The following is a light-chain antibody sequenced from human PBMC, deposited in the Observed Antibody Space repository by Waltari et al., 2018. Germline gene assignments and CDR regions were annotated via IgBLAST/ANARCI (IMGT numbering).Light chain of an antibody. V-gene: IGLV3-25*03. J-gene: IGLJ2*01. Sequence: SYELTQPPSLSVSPGQTARITCSGDALPKHYVYWYQQKSGQAPILGMYKDRERPSGIPERFSGSSSGTTGTLTSSGVQAEDEADYYCQSGDNSGTNRVLFGGGTKLTVL. CDR3: QSGDNSGTNRVL. CDR1: ALPKHY. CDR2: KDR.